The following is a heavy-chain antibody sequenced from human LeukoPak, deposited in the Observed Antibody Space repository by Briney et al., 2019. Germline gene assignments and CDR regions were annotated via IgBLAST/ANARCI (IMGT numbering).Heavy chain of an antibody. V-gene: IGHV3-43*02. CDR1: GFTFADYV. CDR2: ISGDGGST. D-gene: IGHD5-18*01. J-gene: IGHJ5*02. Sequence: GGSLRLSCAASGFTFADYVMHWIRQAPGKGLEWVSLISGDGGSTYYADSVKGRFTISRDNSKNSLYLQMNSLITEDTALYYCAKVGVYSYGYNNWFDPWGQGTLVTVAS. CDR3: AKVGVYSYGYNNWFDP.